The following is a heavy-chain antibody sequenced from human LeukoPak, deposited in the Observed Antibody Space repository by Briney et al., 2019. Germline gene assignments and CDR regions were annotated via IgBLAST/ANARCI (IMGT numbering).Heavy chain of an antibody. D-gene: IGHD3-10*01. V-gene: IGHV1-2*02. CDR1: GYTFTGYY. CDR2: ISPNTGGT. Sequence: ASMKVSCKTSGYTFTGYYIHWVRQAPGQGLEWMGWISPNTGGTNYAQKFRGRVTMTRDTSIRTAYMELSSLRSDDTAVYYCARDRETLRGITLEYDYWGQGTLVTVSS. J-gene: IGHJ4*02. CDR3: ARDRETLRGITLEYDY.